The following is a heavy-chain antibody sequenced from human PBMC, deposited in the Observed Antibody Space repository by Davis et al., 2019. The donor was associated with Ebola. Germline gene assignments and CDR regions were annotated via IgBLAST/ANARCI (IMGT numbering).Heavy chain of an antibody. CDR2: ISFDGRNK. J-gene: IGHJ6*02. V-gene: IGHV3-30*03. D-gene: IGHD2-2*01. CDR1: GFNFRNFG. Sequence: GGSLRLSCAASGFNFRNFGMHWVRQAPGKGLEWVAVISFDGRNKYYADSVKGRFTISRDNSKNTLYLQMNSLRAEDTAVYYCARDQGYCSSTSCWALYGMDVWGQGTTVTVSS. CDR3: ARDQGYCSSTSCWALYGMDV.